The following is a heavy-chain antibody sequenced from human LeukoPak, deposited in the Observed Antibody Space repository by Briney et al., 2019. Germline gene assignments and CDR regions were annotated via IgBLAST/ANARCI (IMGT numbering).Heavy chain of an antibody. CDR1: GGSFSGYY. Sequence: SETLSLTCAVYGGSFSGYYWSWIRQPPGKGLEWIGEINHSGSTNYNPSLQSRVTISVDTSKNQFSLKLSSVTAADTAVYYCARGGLRYFDWFPRYWGQGTLATVSS. V-gene: IGHV4-34*01. D-gene: IGHD3-9*01. CDR3: ARGGLRYFDWFPRY. J-gene: IGHJ4*02. CDR2: INHSGST.